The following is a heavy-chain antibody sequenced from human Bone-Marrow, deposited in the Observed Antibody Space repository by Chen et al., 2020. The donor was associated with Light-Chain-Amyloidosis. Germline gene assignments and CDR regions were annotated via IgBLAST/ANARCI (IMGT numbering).Heavy chain of an antibody. J-gene: IGHJ5*02. CDR1: GYTFTDYY. CDR3: AREKYSSSSRRWFDP. CDR2: INPNSGGT. V-gene: IGHV1-2*02. Sequence: QVQLVQSGADVKKPGASVKVSCKASGYTFTDYYVHWVRQAPGQWLEWMGWINPNSGGTNYEQKFQDRVTMTRDTSISTAYMELSRLRSDDTALYYCAREKYSSSSRRWFDPWGQGTLVTVSS. D-gene: IGHD6-6*01.